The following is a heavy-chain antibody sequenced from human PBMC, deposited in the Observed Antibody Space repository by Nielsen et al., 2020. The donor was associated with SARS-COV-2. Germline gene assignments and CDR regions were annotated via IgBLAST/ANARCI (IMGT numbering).Heavy chain of an antibody. CDR3: AARDYYGSTAVAF. J-gene: IGHJ4*02. CDR2: YYSGTT. D-gene: IGHD3-10*01. V-gene: IGHV4-30-4*01. Sequence: SETLSLTCPVLGAPFRRGAYYWTWIRQPPGAGLEWIASYYSGTTYSDPSLKSRLTLSVDTSRNQLSLRLSSVTAADTAVYFCAARDYYGSTAVAFWGQGTLVTVSS. CDR1: GAPFRRGAYY.